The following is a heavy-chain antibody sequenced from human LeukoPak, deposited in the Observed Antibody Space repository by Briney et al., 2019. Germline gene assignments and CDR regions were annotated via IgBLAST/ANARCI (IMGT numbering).Heavy chain of an antibody. CDR3: ARDTDSSGFYHYYFDY. CDR1: GFTFSSFW. Sequence: GGSLRLSCAASGFTFSSFWMSWVRQAPGKGLEWVANINQDGSEKYYVDSVKGRFTISRDNAKNSLYLRVSSLRAEDTAVYYCARDTDSSGFYHYYFDYWGQGTLVTVSS. D-gene: IGHD3-22*01. J-gene: IGHJ4*02. V-gene: IGHV3-7*04. CDR2: INQDGSEK.